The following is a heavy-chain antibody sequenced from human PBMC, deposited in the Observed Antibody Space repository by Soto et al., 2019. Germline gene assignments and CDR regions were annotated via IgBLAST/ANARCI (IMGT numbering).Heavy chain of an antibody. CDR1: GFTFGSYA. D-gene: IGHD1-26*01. J-gene: IGHJ6*02. CDR3: AKTLSGSYYYYYGMDV. Sequence: GGSLSLSCAASGFTFGSYAMSWVRQAPGKGLEWVSAISGSGGSTYYADSVKGRFTISRDNSKNTLYLQMNSLRAEDTAVYYCAKTLSGSYYYYYGMDVWGQGTTVTVSS. V-gene: IGHV3-23*01. CDR2: ISGSGGST.